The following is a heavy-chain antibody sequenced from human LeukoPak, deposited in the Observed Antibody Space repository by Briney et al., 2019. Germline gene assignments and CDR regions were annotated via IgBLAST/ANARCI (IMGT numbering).Heavy chain of an antibody. V-gene: IGHV4-34*01. CDR1: GGSFSGYY. CDR3: ARGTPQYCSGGSCYSLWFDP. Sequence: PSETLSLTCAVYGGSFSGYYWSWIRQPPGKGLEWIGEINHSGSTNYNPSLKSRVTISVDTSKNQFSLKLSSVTAADTAVYYCARGTPQYCSGGSCYSLWFDPWGQGTLVTVSS. J-gene: IGHJ5*02. CDR2: INHSGST. D-gene: IGHD2-15*01.